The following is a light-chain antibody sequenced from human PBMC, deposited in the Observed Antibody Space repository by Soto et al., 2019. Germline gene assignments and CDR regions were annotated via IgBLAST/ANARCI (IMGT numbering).Light chain of an antibody. Sequence: QSVLTQPPSASGTPGQRVTISCSGSSSNIGSNAVSWYQKLPGTAPKLLIHSNNQRPSWVPDRFSGSKSGTSASLAISGLQSEDEADYYCAAWDDSLNGQGVFGGGTKLTVL. J-gene: IGLJ3*02. CDR2: SNN. V-gene: IGLV1-44*01. CDR1: SSNIGSNA. CDR3: AAWDDSLNGQGV.